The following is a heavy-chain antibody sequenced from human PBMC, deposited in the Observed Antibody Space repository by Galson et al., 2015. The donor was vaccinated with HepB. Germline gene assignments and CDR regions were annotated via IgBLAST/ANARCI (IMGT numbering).Heavy chain of an antibody. J-gene: IGHJ3*02. Sequence: SLRLSCAASGFTFSSYTMNWVRQAPGKGLEWVSSISTSGFYIYYADSLKGRFTISRDNAKNSLFLQMNSLRAEDSAVYYCARGGGRDGVWDAFDIWGPGARVPVSS. V-gene: IGHV3-21*01. CDR1: GFTFSSYT. D-gene: IGHD2-8*01. CDR2: ISTSGFYI. CDR3: ARGGGRDGVWDAFDI.